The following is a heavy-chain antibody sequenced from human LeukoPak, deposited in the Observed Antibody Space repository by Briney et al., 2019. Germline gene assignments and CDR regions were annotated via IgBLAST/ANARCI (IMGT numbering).Heavy chain of an antibody. V-gene: IGHV4-39*01. CDR2: IYYSGST. CDR3: ASVYYDILTGYLAPLFDY. CDR1: GGSISSSSYY. J-gene: IGHJ4*02. Sequence: PSETLSLTCTVSGGSISSSSYYWGWIRQPPGKGLEWIGSIYYSGSTYYNPSLKSRVTISVDTSKNQFSLKLSSVTAADTAVYYCASVYYDILTGYLAPLFDYWGQGTLVTVSS. D-gene: IGHD3-9*01.